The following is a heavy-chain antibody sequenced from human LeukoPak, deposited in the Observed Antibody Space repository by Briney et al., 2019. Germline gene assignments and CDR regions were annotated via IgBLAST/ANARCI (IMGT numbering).Heavy chain of an antibody. CDR1: GGSVSSGSYY. CDR2: IYYSGKT. D-gene: IGHD3-10*01. J-gene: IGHJ3*02. V-gene: IGHV4-39*01. CDR3: ARQRGWGNWAFDI. Sequence: SETLSLTCTVSGGSVSSGSYYWSWIRQPPGKGLEWIGYIYYSGKTYYNPSLKSRVTISVDTSNNQFSLRLRSVTAADTTVYYCARQRGWGNWAFDIWGQGTVVTVSS.